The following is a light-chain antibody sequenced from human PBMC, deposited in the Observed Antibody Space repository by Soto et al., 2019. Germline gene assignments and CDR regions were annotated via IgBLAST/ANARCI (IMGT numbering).Light chain of an antibody. Sequence: DIQLTQSPSFLSASVGDRVTITCRASQGISTYVAWFQQKPGKAPNLLIYVASTLHSGVPSRFSGTGSGTEVTLTISSLQPEDFATYYCQQLNSYPITFGQGTKLEIK. CDR3: QQLNSYPIT. J-gene: IGKJ2*01. CDR1: QGISTY. V-gene: IGKV1-9*01. CDR2: VAS.